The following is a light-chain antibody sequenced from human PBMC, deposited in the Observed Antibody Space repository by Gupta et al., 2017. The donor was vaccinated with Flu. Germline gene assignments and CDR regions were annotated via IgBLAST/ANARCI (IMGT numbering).Light chain of an antibody. Sequence: DIVMTQSQHSRPVSLGERATINCKSSQSFLYSSNNKNYLAWYQQKPGQPPKLLIYWASTRQSGVPDRFSGSGSGTDFTLTISSLQAEDVAVYYCQQYYSTPRTFGEGTKVEIK. CDR2: WAS. V-gene: IGKV4-1*01. CDR1: QSFLYSSNNKNY. CDR3: QQYYSTPRT. J-gene: IGKJ4*02.